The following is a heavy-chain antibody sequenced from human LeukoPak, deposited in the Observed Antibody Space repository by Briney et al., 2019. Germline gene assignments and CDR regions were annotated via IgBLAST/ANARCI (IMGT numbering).Heavy chain of an antibody. Sequence: GGSLRLSCAASGFTFSSYAMSWVRRAPGKGLEWVSAISGSGGSTYYADSVKGRFTISRDNSKNTLYLQMNSLRAEDTAVYYCAKDFYGGRPSYGMDVWGQGTTVTVSS. CDR2: ISGSGGST. CDR3: AKDFYGGRPSYGMDV. D-gene: IGHD3-16*01. J-gene: IGHJ6*02. CDR1: GFTFSSYA. V-gene: IGHV3-23*01.